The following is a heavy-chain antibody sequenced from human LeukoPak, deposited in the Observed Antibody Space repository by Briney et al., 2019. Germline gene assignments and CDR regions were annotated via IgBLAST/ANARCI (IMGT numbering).Heavy chain of an antibody. CDR3: ARVKPNYDFWSGYYASPTPSFDY. J-gene: IGHJ4*02. D-gene: IGHD3-3*01. Sequence: AETLSLTCTVSGASISSYYWSWIRQPPGKGLEWIGYIYYSGSTNYNPSLKSRVTISVDTSKNQFSLKLSSVTAADTAVYYCARVKPNYDFWSGYYASPTPSFDYWGQGTLVTVSS. CDR2: IYYSGST. CDR1: GASISSYY. V-gene: IGHV4-59*01.